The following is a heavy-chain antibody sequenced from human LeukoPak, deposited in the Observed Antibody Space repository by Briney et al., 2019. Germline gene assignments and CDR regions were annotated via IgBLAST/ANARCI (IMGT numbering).Heavy chain of an antibody. CDR2: ISYDGSNK. Sequence: GGSLRLSCAASGFTFSSYAMHWVRQAPGKGLEWVAVISYDGSNKYYADSVKGRFTISRDNSKDTLSLQMNSLRGDDTAVYHCVKDGGYGSGSFHFWGQGTLVTVSS. V-gene: IGHV3-30-3*01. CDR1: GFTFSSYA. CDR3: VKDGGYGSGSFHF. J-gene: IGHJ4*02. D-gene: IGHD3-10*01.